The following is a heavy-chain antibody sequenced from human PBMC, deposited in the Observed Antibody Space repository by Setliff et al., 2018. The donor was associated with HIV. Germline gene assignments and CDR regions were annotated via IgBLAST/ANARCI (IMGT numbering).Heavy chain of an antibody. CDR1: GGSISSRNW. CDR2: IYHSGST. Sequence: SETLSLTCAVSGGSISSRNWWSWVRQPPGKGLEWIGEIYHSGSTKYSPFLKSRVTISVDKSKNQFSLKLSSVTAADTAVYYCARGVVDYDIWRASGDYYYLDVWGKGTTVTVS. CDR3: ARGVVDYDIWRASGDYYYLDV. D-gene: IGHD3-3*01. J-gene: IGHJ6*03. V-gene: IGHV4-4*02.